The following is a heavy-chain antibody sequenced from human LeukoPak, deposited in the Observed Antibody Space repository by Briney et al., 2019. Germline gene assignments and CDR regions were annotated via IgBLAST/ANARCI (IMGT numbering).Heavy chain of an antibody. CDR1: GFTVSNNY. CDR2: IYSGGST. CDR3: ASLSLGHY. J-gene: IGHJ4*02. Sequence: GGSLRLSCAASGFTVSNNYMSWVRQAPGKGLEWVSVIYSGGSTYYADSVKGRFTISRDTSKNTLSLQMNRLRAEDTAVYYCASLSLGHYWGQGTLVTVSS. V-gene: IGHV3-53*01. D-gene: IGHD6-6*01.